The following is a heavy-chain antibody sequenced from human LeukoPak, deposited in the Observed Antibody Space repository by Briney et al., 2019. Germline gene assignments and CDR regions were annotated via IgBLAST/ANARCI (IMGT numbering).Heavy chain of an antibody. CDR1: GFTVSSNY. Sequence: PGGSLKLSCAASGFTVSSNYMSWVRQAPGKGLEWVSVIYSGGSTYYADSVKGRFTISRDNSKNTLYLQMNSLRAEDTAVYYCARNDYGDQGWFDPWGQEPWSPSPQ. D-gene: IGHD4-17*01. V-gene: IGHV3-53*01. CDR2: IYSGGST. J-gene: IGHJ5*02. CDR3: ARNDYGDQGWFDP.